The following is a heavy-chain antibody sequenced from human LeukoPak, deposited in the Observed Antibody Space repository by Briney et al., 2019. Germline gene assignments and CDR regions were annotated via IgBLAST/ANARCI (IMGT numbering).Heavy chain of an antibody. CDR2: ISSSISYI. D-gene: IGHD2-2*01. CDR1: GFTFSSYS. CDR3: ARQRAIVVVPAAKGAFDI. Sequence: PGGSLRLSCAASGFTFSSYSMNWVRQAPGKGLEWVSSISSSISYIYYADSVKGRFTISRDNAKNSLYLQMNSLRAEDTAVYYCARQRAIVVVPAAKGAFDIWGQGTMVTVSS. J-gene: IGHJ3*02. V-gene: IGHV3-21*01.